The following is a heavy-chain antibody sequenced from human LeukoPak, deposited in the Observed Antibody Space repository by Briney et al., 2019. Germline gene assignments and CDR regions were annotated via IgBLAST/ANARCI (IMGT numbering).Heavy chain of an antibody. J-gene: IGHJ4*02. CDR2: IIPIFGTA. CDR1: GGTFSSYA. V-gene: IGHV1-69*05. D-gene: IGHD1-14*01. CDR3: ARNTGLYYFDY. Sequence: GASVTVSCTASGGTFSSYAISWVRQAPGQGLEWMGGIIPIFGTANYAQKFQGRVTITTDESTSTAYMELRSLRSEDTAVYYCARNTGLYYFDYWGQGTLVTVSS.